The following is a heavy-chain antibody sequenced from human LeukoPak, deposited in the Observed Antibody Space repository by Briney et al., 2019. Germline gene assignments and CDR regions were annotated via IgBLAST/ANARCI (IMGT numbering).Heavy chain of an antibody. CDR2: IYYSGST. CDR1: GGSISSSSYY. Sequence: SETLSLTCTVSGGSISSSSYYWGWIRQPPGEGLEWIGSIYYSGSTYYNPSLKSRVTISVDTSKNQFSLKLSSVTAADTAVYYCARQGGIAAEGYYLDYWGQGTLVTVSS. D-gene: IGHD6-25*01. V-gene: IGHV4-39*01. CDR3: ARQGGIAAEGYYLDY. J-gene: IGHJ4*02.